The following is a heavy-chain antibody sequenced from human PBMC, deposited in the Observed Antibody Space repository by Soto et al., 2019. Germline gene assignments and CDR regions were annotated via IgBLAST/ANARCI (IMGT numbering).Heavy chain of an antibody. D-gene: IGHD4-4*01. J-gene: IGHJ6*02. Sequence: SETLSLTCTVSGGSVSSGSYYWSWIRQPPGKGLEWIGYIYYSGSTNYNPSLKSRVTISVDTSKNQFSLKLSSVTAADTAVYYCARATYSNYVTAYYYYYGMDVWGQGTTVTVSS. CDR3: ARATYSNYVTAYYYYYGMDV. CDR1: GGSVSSGSYY. V-gene: IGHV4-61*01. CDR2: IYYSGST.